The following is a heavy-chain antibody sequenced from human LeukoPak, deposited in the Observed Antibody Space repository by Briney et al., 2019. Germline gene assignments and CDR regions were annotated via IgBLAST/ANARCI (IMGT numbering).Heavy chain of an antibody. CDR1: GYTFIGYY. CDR3: ARLETSLYYFDY. J-gene: IGHJ4*02. Sequence: ASVKVSCKASGYTFIGYYMHWVRQAPGQGLEWMGWINPNSGGTSYAQKFQGRVTMTRDTSISTAYMELSRLRSDDTAVYYCARLETSLYYFDYWGQGTLVTVSS. CDR2: INPNSGGT. V-gene: IGHV1-2*02. D-gene: IGHD5-24*01.